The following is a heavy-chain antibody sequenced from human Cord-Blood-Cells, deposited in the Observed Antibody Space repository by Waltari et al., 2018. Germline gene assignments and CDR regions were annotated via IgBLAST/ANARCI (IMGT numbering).Heavy chain of an antibody. V-gene: IGHV4-39*01. CDR3: ARHSGDYAIFDY. D-gene: IGHD4-17*01. Sequence: QLQLQESGPGLVTPSETLSLTCTVSGGSIRSSSYYWGWIRQPPGKGLEWIGSIYYSGSTYYNPSLKSRVTISVDTSKNQFSLKLSSVTAADTAVYYCARHSGDYAIFDYWGQGTLVTVSS. J-gene: IGHJ4*02. CDR2: IYYSGST. CDR1: GGSIRSSSYY.